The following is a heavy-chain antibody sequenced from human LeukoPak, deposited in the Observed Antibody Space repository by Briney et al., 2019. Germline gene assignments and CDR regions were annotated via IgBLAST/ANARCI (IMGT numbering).Heavy chain of an antibody. Sequence: GGSLRLSCAASGFTISNYGMSWVRQAPGKGLEWVSGIFGSGDSTYYADSVKGRFTIPRHRSNNPLYLETHSLTAADTPVYYCAKDPNPDSGYDSDYWGQGTLVTVSS. J-gene: IGHJ4*02. D-gene: IGHD5-12*01. CDR1: GFTISNYG. CDR3: AKDPNPDSGYDSDY. CDR2: IFGSGDST. V-gene: IGHV3-23*01.